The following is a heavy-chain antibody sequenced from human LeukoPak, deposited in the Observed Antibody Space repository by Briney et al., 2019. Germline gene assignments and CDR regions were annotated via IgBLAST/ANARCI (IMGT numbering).Heavy chain of an antibody. D-gene: IGHD3-3*01. J-gene: IGHJ4*02. CDR1: GYTFTGYY. Sequence: GASVKVSCKASGYTFTGYYMHWVRQAPGQGLEWMGWINPNSGGTNYAQKLQGRVTMTTDTSTSTAYMELRSLRSDDTAVYYCARIKYYGDYFDYWGQGTLVTVSS. CDR2: INPNSGGT. V-gene: IGHV1-2*02. CDR3: ARIKYYGDYFDY.